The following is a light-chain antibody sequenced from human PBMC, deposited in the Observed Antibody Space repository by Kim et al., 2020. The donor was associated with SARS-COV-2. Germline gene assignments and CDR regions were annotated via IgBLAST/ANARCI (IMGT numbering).Light chain of an antibody. J-gene: IGKJ2*01. CDR1: RGINSD. V-gene: IGKV1-9*01. CDR3: QQLDTYPYT. Sequence: TKLTQSPSSLSASVGDRVTITCRASRGINSDLAWYQQKPGKAPKNLIYAASILQSGVPSRFSGSASGTDFTLTISSLQPEDFATYYCQQLDTYPYTYGQGTKLEI. CDR2: AAS.